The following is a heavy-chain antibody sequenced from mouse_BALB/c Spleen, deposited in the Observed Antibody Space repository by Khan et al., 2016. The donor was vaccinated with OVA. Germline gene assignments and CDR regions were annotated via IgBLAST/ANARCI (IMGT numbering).Heavy chain of an antibody. CDR2: ISYSGNT. CDR1: GYSITSDYA. Sequence: EVELVESGPGLVKPSQSLSLTCTVTGYSITSDYAWNWIRQFPGNNLEWMGYISYSGNTKYNPSLKSRISITRDTSKNQFFLQLNSVTIEDTATXYCARIKGGDFDYWGQGTTLTVSS. V-gene: IGHV3-2*02. CDR3: ARIKGGDFDY. J-gene: IGHJ2*01.